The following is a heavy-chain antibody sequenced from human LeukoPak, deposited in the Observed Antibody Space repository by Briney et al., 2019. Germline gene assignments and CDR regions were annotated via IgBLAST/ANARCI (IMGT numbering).Heavy chain of an antibody. J-gene: IGHJ4*02. Sequence: GGSLRISCAASGFTFSSYAMSWVRQAPGKGLEWVSAISDSGGKTYYADSVKGRFTISRDNSKNTLYLQMNSLRAEDTAVYYCAKPPTGAADVRDFWGQGTLVTVSS. CDR2: ISDSGGKT. D-gene: IGHD7-27*01. CDR1: GFTFSSYA. V-gene: IGHV3-23*01. CDR3: AKPPTGAADVRDF.